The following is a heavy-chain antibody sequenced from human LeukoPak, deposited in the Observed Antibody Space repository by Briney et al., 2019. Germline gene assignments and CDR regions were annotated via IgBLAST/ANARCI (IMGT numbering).Heavy chain of an antibody. D-gene: IGHD6-13*01. CDR2: IDQGGSVR. Sequence: PGGSLRLSCATSGFSFSTYWMSWVRQTPEKGLEFVANIDQGGSVRNYMDSLKGRCTISRDNAKKSLYLEINSLRADDSAVYYCARDHESSSFDLWGRGALVTVSP. J-gene: IGHJ4*02. V-gene: IGHV3-7*01. CDR1: GFSFSTYW. CDR3: ARDHESSSFDL.